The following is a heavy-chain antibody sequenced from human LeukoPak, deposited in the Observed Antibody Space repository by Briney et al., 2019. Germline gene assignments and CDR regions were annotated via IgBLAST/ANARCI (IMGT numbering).Heavy chain of an antibody. D-gene: IGHD1-26*01. CDR3: ARLIVGAIKN. V-gene: IGHV3-48*01. CDR1: GFTFSTYN. CDR2: ISGTGSST. J-gene: IGHJ4*02. Sequence: GGSLRLSXAASGFTFSTYNMNWVRQAPGKGLEWVSSISGTGSSTYYTDSVKGRFTISRDNAKNSLYLQMNSLRAEDTAVYYCARLIVGAIKNWGQGTLVTVSS.